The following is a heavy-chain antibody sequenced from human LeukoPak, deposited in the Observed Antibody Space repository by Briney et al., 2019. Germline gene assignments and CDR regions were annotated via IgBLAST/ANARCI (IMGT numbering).Heavy chain of an antibody. CDR1: GFTFSSYA. Sequence: PGGSLRLSCAASGFTFSSYAMSWVRQAPGKGLEWVSAISGSGGSTNYADSVKGRFTISRDNSKNTLYLQVNSLRAEDTAVYYCAKGTLGYCTNAVCYPFDYWGQGTLVTVSS. CDR2: ISGSGGST. CDR3: AKGTLGYCTNAVCYPFDY. J-gene: IGHJ4*02. V-gene: IGHV3-23*01. D-gene: IGHD2-8*01.